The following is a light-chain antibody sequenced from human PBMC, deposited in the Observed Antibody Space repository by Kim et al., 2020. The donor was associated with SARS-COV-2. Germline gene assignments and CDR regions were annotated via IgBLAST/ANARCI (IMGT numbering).Light chain of an antibody. J-gene: IGLJ3*02. CDR3: QSSDSSNWM. CDR1: TGSIASNY. V-gene: IGLV6-57*02. Sequence: GKMVTISCTGSTGSIASNYVQWYQQRPGSAPTTVIYEDNQRPSGVPDRFSGSIDSSSNSASLTISGLKTEDEADYYCQSSDSSNWMFGGGTQLTVL. CDR2: EDN.